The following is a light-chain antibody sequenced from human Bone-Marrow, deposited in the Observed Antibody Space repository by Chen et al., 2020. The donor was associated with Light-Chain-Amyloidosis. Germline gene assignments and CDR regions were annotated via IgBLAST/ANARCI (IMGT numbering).Light chain of an antibody. J-gene: IGKJ4*01. Sequence: IVLTQSPAALSFSPRDRATLSCRASQSLTSPFLAWYQQKPGQAPILLISGASTRATGIPDRFSGSGSGTDFTLTISRLEPEDFAIYYCQQYGSSSTFGGGTRVEIK. CDR3: QQYGSSST. V-gene: IGKV3-20*01. CDR2: GAS. CDR1: QSLTSPF.